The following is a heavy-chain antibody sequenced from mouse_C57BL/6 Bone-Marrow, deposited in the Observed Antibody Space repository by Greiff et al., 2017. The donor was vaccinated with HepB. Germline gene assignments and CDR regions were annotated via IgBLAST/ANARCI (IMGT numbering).Heavy chain of an antibody. CDR2: IYPGGGYT. CDR1: GYTFTNYW. D-gene: IGHD2-10*02. V-gene: IGHV1-63*01. J-gene: IGHJ1*03. CDR3: ARFPSWYFDV. Sequence: QVQLQHSGAELVRPGTSVKMSCKASGYTFTNYWIGWAKQRPGHGLEWIGDIYPGGGYTNYNEKFKGKATLTADKSSSTAYMQFSSLTSEDSAIYYCARFPSWYFDVWGTGTTVTVSS.